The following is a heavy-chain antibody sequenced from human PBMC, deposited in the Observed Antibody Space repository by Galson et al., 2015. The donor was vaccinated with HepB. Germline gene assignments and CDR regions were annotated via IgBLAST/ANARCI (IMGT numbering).Heavy chain of an antibody. D-gene: IGHD3-16*01. V-gene: IGHV3-30*18. J-gene: IGHJ6*02. Sequence: SLRLSCAASGFTFSSYGMHWVRQAPGKGLEWVAVISYDGSNKYYADSVKGRFTISRDNSKNTLYLQMNSLRAEDTAVYYCAKDLKRWAYYYGMDVWGQGTTVTVSS. CDR3: AKDLKRWAYYYGMDV. CDR1: GFTFSSYG. CDR2: ISYDGSNK.